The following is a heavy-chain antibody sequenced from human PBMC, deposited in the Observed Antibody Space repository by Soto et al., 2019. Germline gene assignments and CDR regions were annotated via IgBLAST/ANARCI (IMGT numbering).Heavy chain of an antibody. V-gene: IGHV1-18*01. D-gene: IGHD2-2*01. CDR1: GYTFTSYG. CDR3: ARDRPYCSSTSCYYDWFDP. Sequence: QVQLVQSGAEVKKPGASVKVSCKASGYTFTSYGISWVRQAPGQGLEWMGWISAYNGNTNYAQKLQGRGTMTTDTSTSTAYMDLRSLRSDDTAVYYFARDRPYCSSTSCYYDWFDPWGQGTLVTVSS. CDR2: ISAYNGNT. J-gene: IGHJ5*02.